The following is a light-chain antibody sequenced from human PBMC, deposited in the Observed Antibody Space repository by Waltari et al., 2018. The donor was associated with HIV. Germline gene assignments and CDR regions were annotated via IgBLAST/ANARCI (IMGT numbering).Light chain of an antibody. V-gene: IGLV1-47*01. CDR1: NFNIGSNY. CDR3: AAWDDSLSGFYV. J-gene: IGLJ1*01. Sequence: QSVLTQPPSASGTPGQRVTISCSGSNFNIGSNYVYWYQHVPGAAPKLLIYRNDQRPSWVPDGFAGSKSGTSASLAISGLRSEDEADYYCAAWDDSLSGFYVLGTGTKVTVL. CDR2: RND.